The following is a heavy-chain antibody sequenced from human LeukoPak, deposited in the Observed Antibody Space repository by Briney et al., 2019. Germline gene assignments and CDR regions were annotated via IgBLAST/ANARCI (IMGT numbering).Heavy chain of an antibody. V-gene: IGHV3-53*05. J-gene: IGHJ4*02. CDR3: ARDPTGRGSWDY. CDR2: IYSGGNT. Sequence: GGSLRLSCAASGLTVSNNYMNWVRQAPGKGLEWVSVIYSGGNTFYADSVKGRFTISRDNSKNTLYLQMNSPRAEDTAVYYCARDPTGRGSWDYWGQGTLVTVSS. CDR1: GLTVSNNY. D-gene: IGHD1-14*01.